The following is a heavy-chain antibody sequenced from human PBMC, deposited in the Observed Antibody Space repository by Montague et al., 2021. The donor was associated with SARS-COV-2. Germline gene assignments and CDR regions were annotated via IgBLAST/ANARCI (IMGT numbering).Heavy chain of an antibody. V-gene: IGHV4-61*02. CDR2: IYTSGST. CDR3: ARASITIFGVADYGMDV. CDR1: GGSISSGSDY. J-gene: IGHJ6*02. D-gene: IGHD3-3*01. Sequence: TLSLTCTVSGGSISSGSDYWSWIRQPAGKGLEWIGRIYTSGSTNYNPSLKSRVTTSVDTSKNRFSLKLSSVTAADTAVYYCARASITIFGVADYGMDVWGQGTMVTVSS.